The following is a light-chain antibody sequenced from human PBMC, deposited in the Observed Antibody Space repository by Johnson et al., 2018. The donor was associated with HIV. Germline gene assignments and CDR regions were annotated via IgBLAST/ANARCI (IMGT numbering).Light chain of an antibody. CDR2: ENN. Sequence: QSVLTQPPSVSAAPGQKVTISCSGSSSNIGNNYVSWYQQLPGTAPKLLIYENNKRPSGIPDRFSGSKSGTSATLGITGLQTGAEADSYCGTWDSLLSPYVLGTGTKVTVL. CDR3: GTWDSLLSPYV. V-gene: IGLV1-51*02. CDR1: SSNIGNNY. J-gene: IGLJ1*01.